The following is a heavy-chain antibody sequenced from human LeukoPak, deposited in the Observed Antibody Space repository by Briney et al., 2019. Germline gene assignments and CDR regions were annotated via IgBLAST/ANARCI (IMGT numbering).Heavy chain of an antibody. V-gene: IGHV3-30-3*01. Sequence: PGGSLRLSCAASGFTFSSYAMSWVRQAPGKGLEWVAVISYDGSNKYYADSVKGRFTISRDNSKNTLYLQMNSLRAEDTAVYYCARDLSGAREWELSNWFDPWGQGTLVTVSS. CDR3: ARDLSGAREWELSNWFDP. J-gene: IGHJ5*02. CDR1: GFTFSSYA. CDR2: ISYDGSNK. D-gene: IGHD1-26*01.